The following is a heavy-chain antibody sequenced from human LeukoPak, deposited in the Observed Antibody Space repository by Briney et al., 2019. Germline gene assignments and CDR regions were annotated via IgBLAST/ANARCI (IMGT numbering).Heavy chain of an antibody. V-gene: IGHV5-51*01. CDR1: GYNFPNYW. CDR3: ARLQGDLLEFFDY. Sequence: GASPKISCNGSGYNFPNYWIAWGRQLPGKGLEWMGIIYPGDSDTRYSPSFRGQITISADKSINTAYLQWSSLQSSDTAMYYCARLQGDLLEFFDYWGQGTLVTVSS. J-gene: IGHJ4*02. D-gene: IGHD3-16*01. CDR2: IYPGDSDT.